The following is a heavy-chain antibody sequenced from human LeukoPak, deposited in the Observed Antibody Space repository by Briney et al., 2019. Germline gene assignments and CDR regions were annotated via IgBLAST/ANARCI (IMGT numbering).Heavy chain of an antibody. V-gene: IGHV3-33*01. J-gene: IGHJ5*02. CDR2: IWYDGSNK. Sequence: GGSLRLSCAASGFTFSSYGMHWVRQAPGKGGEGVADIWYDGSNKYYADSVKGRFTISRDNSKNTLYLQMNSLRAEDTAVYYCAREYYDFWSGFYNWFDPWGQGTLVTVSS. D-gene: IGHD3-3*01. CDR3: AREYYDFWSGFYNWFDP. CDR1: GFTFSSYG.